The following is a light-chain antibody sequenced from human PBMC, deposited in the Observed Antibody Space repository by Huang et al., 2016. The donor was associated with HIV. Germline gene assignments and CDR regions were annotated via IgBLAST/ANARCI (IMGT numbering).Light chain of an antibody. Sequence: EIEMMQSPAILSVSPGERATLSCRASQSVNSYLAWYLQKPGPAPRLLIYGASTRAIGIPAKFNGTGSGTEFSLSISNLQSDDFGVYYCQQYNDWPPLTFGGGTKVEI. CDR3: QQYNDWPPLT. CDR2: GAS. J-gene: IGKJ4*01. V-gene: IGKV3-15*01. CDR1: QSVNSY.